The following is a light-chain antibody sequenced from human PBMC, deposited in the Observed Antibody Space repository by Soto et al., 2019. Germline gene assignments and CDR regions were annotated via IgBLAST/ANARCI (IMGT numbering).Light chain of an antibody. CDR1: SSDVGGYDY. CDR3: SSYSISTAYL. CDR2: EVS. J-gene: IGLJ1*01. V-gene: IGLV2-14*01. Sequence: QSVLTQPASVSGSPGQSITISCTGTSSDVGGYDYVSWYQLHPGKAPKLMVFEVSNRPSGVSYRFSGSKSGNTASLTISGLQAEDEADYFCSSYSISTAYLSGTGTKGTDL.